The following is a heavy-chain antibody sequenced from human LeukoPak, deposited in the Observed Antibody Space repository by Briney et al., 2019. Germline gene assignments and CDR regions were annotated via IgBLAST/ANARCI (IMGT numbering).Heavy chain of an antibody. CDR1: GGSFSGYY. CDR3: ARLTLRYWFDP. CDR2: INHSGST. V-gene: IGHV4-34*01. J-gene: IGHJ5*02. Sequence: SETLSLTCAVCGGSFSGYYWSWIRQPPGKGLEWIGGINHSGSTNYNPSLKSRVTISVDTSKNQFSLKLSSVTAADTAVYYCARLTLRYWFDPWGQGTLVTVSS.